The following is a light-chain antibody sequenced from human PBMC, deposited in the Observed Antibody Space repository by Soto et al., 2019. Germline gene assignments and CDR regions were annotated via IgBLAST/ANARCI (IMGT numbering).Light chain of an antibody. V-gene: IGKV3-11*01. CDR2: DAS. CDR1: QNINSF. CDR3: QQRGDRPFT. J-gene: IGKJ3*01. Sequence: EIVLTQSPATLSLSPGERATLSCRASQNINSFLAWYQQKPGQAPRLLIYDASKRATGIPARFSGSGSGTDFSLTISSLEPEDFAAYYCQQRGDRPFTFGPGIKVDIK.